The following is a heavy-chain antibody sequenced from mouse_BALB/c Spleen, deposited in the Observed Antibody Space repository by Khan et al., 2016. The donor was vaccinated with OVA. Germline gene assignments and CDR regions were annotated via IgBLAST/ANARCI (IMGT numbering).Heavy chain of an antibody. J-gene: IGHJ4*01. Sequence: QVQLKESGPGLVQPSQSLSITCTVSGFSLTSYGVHWVRQSPGKGLEWLGVIWSGGSTDYNAAFISRLSISKDNSKSQVFFKMNILQADDTAIYYCARNDYDYAMDYWGQGTSVTVSS. CDR1: GFSLTSYG. CDR2: IWSGGST. CDR3: ARNDYDYAMDY. D-gene: IGHD2-4*01. V-gene: IGHV2-4-1*01.